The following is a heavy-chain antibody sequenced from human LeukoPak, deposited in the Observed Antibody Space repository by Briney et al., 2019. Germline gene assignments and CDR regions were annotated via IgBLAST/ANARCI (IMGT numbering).Heavy chain of an antibody. J-gene: IGHJ5*02. Sequence: GGSLRLSCAASGFTFSSYGMHWVRQAPGKGLEWVAVISYDGSNKYYADSVKGRFTISRDNSKNTLYLQMNSLRAEDTAVYYCANENYYGSSGYPNHWGQGTLVTVSS. D-gene: IGHD3-22*01. CDR2: ISYDGSNK. CDR1: GFTFSSYG. V-gene: IGHV3-30*18. CDR3: ANENYYGSSGYPNH.